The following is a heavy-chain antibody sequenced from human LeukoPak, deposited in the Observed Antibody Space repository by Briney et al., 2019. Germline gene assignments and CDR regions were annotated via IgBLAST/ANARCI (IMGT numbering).Heavy chain of an antibody. J-gene: IGHJ4*02. D-gene: IGHD7-27*01. V-gene: IGHV4-59*02. CDR1: GGSVSDYY. CDR2: IYHTGST. Sequence: PSETLSLTCTVSGGSVSDYYWSWIRQSPGKGLEWIGYIYHTGSTSYSPSLKSRVTISADTSQNQFSPKLSLVTAADTAVYYCASRKLGNDYWGQGTLVTVSS. CDR3: ASRKLGNDY.